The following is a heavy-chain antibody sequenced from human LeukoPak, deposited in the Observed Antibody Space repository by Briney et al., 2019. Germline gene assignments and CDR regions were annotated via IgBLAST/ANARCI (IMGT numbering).Heavy chain of an antibody. CDR2: ISGSGGST. D-gene: IGHD5-18*01. V-gene: IGHV3-23*01. Sequence: PGGSLRLSCAASGITFSSYGMSWVRQAPGKGLEWVSDISGSGGSTYYADSVKGRFTISRDNSKNTLYLQMNSLRAEDTAVYYCAKRIQSAMATGYWGQGTLVTVSS. CDR3: AKRIQSAMATGY. CDR1: GITFSSYG. J-gene: IGHJ4*02.